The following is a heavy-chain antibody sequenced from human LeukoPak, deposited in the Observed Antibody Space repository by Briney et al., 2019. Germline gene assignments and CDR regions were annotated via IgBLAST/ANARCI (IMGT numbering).Heavy chain of an antibody. CDR2: INQDGSEE. CDR1: GFTLSSYW. Sequence: GGSLRLSCAASGFTLSSYWMSWVRQAPGKGLEWVANINQDGSEEYYVDSMKGRFTISRDNAKNSLYLQMNSLRAEDTAVYYCARDTAGADYWGQGTLVTVSS. J-gene: IGHJ4*02. V-gene: IGHV3-7*03. CDR3: ARDTAGADY. D-gene: IGHD1-1*01.